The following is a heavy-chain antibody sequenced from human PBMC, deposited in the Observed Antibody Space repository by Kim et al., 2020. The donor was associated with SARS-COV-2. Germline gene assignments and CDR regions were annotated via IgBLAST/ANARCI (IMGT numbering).Heavy chain of an antibody. CDR3: ARDGGSAFDI. J-gene: IGHJ3*02. CDR2: SNK. D-gene: IGHD3-16*01. V-gene: IGHV3-30-3*01. Sequence: SNKYYADSVKGRFTISRDNSKNTLYLQMNSLRAEDTAVYYCARDGGSAFDIWGQGTMVTVSS.